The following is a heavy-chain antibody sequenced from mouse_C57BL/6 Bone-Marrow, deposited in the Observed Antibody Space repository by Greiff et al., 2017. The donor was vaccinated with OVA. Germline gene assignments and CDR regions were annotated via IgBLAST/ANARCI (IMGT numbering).Heavy chain of an antibody. CDR2: IYPRSGNT. D-gene: IGHD1-1*01. J-gene: IGHJ2*01. CDR1: GYTFTSYG. CDR3: AREGYGSSYLYYFDY. Sequence: VQLQESGAELARPGASVKLSCKASGYTFTSYGISWVKQRTGQGLEWIGEIYPRSGNTYYNEKFKGKATLTADKSSSTAYMELRSLTSEDSAVYFCAREGYGSSYLYYFDYWGQGTTLTVSS. V-gene: IGHV1-81*01.